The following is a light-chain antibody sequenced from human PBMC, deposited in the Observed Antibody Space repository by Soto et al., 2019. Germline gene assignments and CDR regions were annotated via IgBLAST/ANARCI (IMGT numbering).Light chain of an antibody. J-gene: IGKJ5*01. CDR1: QDISNY. V-gene: IGKV1-33*01. Sequence: DIPMTQSPSSLSASVGDRVTITCQASQDISNYLNWYQRKPGKVPKLLIYDASNLETGVPSRFSGSGSGTYFTFTISSLQPEDIATYYCQQYDNLITFGQGTRLEIK. CDR2: DAS. CDR3: QQYDNLIT.